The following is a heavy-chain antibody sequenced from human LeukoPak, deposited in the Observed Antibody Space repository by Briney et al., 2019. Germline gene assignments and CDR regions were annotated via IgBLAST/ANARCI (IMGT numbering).Heavy chain of an antibody. D-gene: IGHD1-26*01. J-gene: IGHJ6*03. Sequence: GGSLRLSCAASGFTFDDYGMSWVRQAPGKGLEWVSGINWNGGSTGYADSVKGRFTISRDNAKNSLYLQMNSLRAEDTALYYCARGRPGGATFYYYYYMDVWGKGTTVTVSS. CDR2: INWNGGST. CDR1: GFTFDDYG. CDR3: ARGRPGGATFYYYYYMDV. V-gene: IGHV3-20*04.